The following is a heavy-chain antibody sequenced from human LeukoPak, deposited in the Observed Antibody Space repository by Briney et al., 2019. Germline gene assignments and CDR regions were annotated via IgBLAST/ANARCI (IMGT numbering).Heavy chain of an antibody. CDR2: INHSGST. CDR1: GGSFSGYY. V-gene: IGHV4-34*01. J-gene: IGHJ4*02. CDR3: ARARLRFLEWLSPFDY. Sequence: SETLSLTCAAYGGSFSGYYWSWIRQPPGKGLEWIGEINHSGSTNYNPSLKSRVTISVDTSKNQFSLKLSSVTAADTAVYYCARARLRFLEWLSPFDYWGQGTLVTVSS. D-gene: IGHD3-3*01.